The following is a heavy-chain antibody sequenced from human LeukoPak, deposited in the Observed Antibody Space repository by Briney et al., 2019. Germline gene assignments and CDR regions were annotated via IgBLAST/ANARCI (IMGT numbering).Heavy chain of an antibody. CDR2: IYHSGST. V-gene: IGHV4-38-2*02. CDR1: GYSISSGYY. Sequence: SETLSLTCTVSGYSISSGYYWGWIRQPPGKGLEWIGSIYHSGSTYYNPSLKSRVTISVDTSKNQFSLKLSSVTAADTAVYYCARLNIRIAAAGYFDYWGQGTLVTVSS. CDR3: ARLNIRIAAAGYFDY. D-gene: IGHD6-13*01. J-gene: IGHJ4*02.